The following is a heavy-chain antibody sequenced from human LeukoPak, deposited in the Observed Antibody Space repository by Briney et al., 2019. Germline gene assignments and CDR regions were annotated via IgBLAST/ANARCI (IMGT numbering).Heavy chain of an antibody. CDR2: INHSGST. V-gene: IGHV4-34*01. Sequence: SETLSLTCAVYGGSFSGYYWSWIRQPPGKGLEWIGEINHSGSTNYNPSLKSRVTISVDTSKNQFSLKLSSVTAADTAVYYCARGHRLPYYYDSSGYYSGSGDFQHWGQGTLVTVSS. J-gene: IGHJ1*01. D-gene: IGHD3-22*01. CDR1: GGSFSGYY. CDR3: ARGHRLPYYYDSSGYYSGSGDFQH.